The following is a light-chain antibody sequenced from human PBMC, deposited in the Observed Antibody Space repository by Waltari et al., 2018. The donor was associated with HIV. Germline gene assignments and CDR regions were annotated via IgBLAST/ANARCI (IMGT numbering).Light chain of an antibody. CDR3: QTCGTRIRV. Sequence: QLVLTQSASATASLGASVKLTCTRSRGHSSNAIAWHQQQPEKGPRYLMKLNSDGRHSKGDGIPHRFSRSSSGAQRYPTISSLQSEAEADHYCQTCGTRIRVLGGGTQLTAL. CDR2: LNSDGRH. J-gene: IGLJ7*02. V-gene: IGLV4-69*01. CDR1: RGHSSNA.